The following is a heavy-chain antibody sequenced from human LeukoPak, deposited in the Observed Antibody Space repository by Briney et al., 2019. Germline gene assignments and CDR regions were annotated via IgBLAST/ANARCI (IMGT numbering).Heavy chain of an antibody. CDR2: TYYSGST. CDR1: GGSINSDY. CDR3: ARIAVSSGWGYFDY. Sequence: PSETLSLTCTVSGGSINSDYWSWIRQPPGKGLEWIGYTYYSGSTTYNPSLKSRVTISVDTSKKRFSLKLSSATAADTAVYYCARIAVSSGWGYFDYWGQGTLVTASS. J-gene: IGHJ4*02. D-gene: IGHD6-19*01. V-gene: IGHV4-59*08.